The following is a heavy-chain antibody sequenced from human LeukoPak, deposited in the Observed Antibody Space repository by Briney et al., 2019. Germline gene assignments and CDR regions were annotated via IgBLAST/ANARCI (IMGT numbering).Heavy chain of an antibody. CDR2: IKQDGSEK. CDR3: ARGGSYSAEKTFDP. Sequence: GGSLRLSCAASGFTFSSYWMSWVRQAPGKGLEWVANIKQDGSEKYYVDSVKGRFTISRDNAKNSLYLQMNSPRAEDTAVYYCARGGSYSAEKTFDPWGQGTLVTVSS. V-gene: IGHV3-7*04. D-gene: IGHD1-26*01. CDR1: GFTFSSYW. J-gene: IGHJ5*02.